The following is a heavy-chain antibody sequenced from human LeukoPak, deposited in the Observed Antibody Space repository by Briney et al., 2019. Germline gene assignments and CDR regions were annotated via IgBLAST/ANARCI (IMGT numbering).Heavy chain of an antibody. J-gene: IGHJ3*02. V-gene: IGHV3-30*02. Sequence: GGSLRLSCAASGFTFTSSGIHWVRQAPGKGLEWVSFIRYDGSTKFYADSVKGRFTISRDNSKNTLYLQMNSLRAEDTAVYYCAKLLWFGAPQTDDSFDIWGQGTVVTVSS. D-gene: IGHD3-10*01. CDR3: AKLLWFGAPQTDDSFDI. CDR1: GFTFTSSG. CDR2: IRYDGSTK.